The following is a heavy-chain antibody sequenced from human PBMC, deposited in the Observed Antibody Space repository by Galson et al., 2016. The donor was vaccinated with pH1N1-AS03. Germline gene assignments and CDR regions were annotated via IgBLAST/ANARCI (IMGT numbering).Heavy chain of an antibody. CDR2: IVPFSVTT. CDR3: ARVRYHGLPGDYYESAY. D-gene: IGHD3-22*01. Sequence: SVKVSCKASTDNFVDYGISWVRQAPGQGLEWMGGIVPFSVTTDYAQKFQGRISITADESTSTAYMELSSLTSEDTAVYYCARVRYHGLPGDYYESAYWGQGTLVTVSS. CDR1: TDNFVDYG. V-gene: IGHV1-69*13. J-gene: IGHJ4*02.